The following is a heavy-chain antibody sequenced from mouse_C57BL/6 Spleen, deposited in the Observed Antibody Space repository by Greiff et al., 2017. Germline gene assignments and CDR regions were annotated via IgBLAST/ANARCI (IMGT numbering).Heavy chain of an antibody. J-gene: IGHJ2*01. CDR1: GYTFTDYN. D-gene: IGHD2-4*01. CDR3: ARSGDYDEVPYFDY. CDR2: INPNNGGT. Sequence: VQLQQSGPELVKPGASVKMSCKASGYTFTDYNMHWVKQSHGKSLEWIGYINPNNGGTSYNQKFKGKATLTVNKSSSTAYMELRSLTSEDSAVYYCARSGDYDEVPYFDYWGQGTTLTVSS. V-gene: IGHV1-22*01.